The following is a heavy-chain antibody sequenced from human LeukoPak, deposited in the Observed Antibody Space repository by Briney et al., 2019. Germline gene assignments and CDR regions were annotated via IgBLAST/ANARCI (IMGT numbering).Heavy chain of an antibody. Sequence: GASVKVSCKASGYTFTSYDINGVRQATGQGLEWMGWMNPNSGNTGYAQKFQGRVTTPRNTSISTAYMELSSLRSEDTAVYYCARRAYYCTNGVCHRRYYYYMDVWGKGTTVTVSS. CDR2: MNPNSGNT. J-gene: IGHJ6*03. CDR1: GYTFTSYD. CDR3: ARRAYYCTNGVCHRRYYYYMDV. D-gene: IGHD2-8*01. V-gene: IGHV1-8*03.